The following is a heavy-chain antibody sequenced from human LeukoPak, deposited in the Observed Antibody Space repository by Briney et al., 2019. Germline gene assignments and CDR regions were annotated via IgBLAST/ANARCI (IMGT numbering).Heavy chain of an antibody. V-gene: IGHV1-2*02. J-gene: IGHJ4*02. Sequence: ASVKVSCKASGYTFTGYYMHWVRQAPGQGLEWMGWINPNSGGTNYAQKFQGRVTMTRDTSVSTAYMELSRLGTDDTAVYYCARALRSGSYYEVDNWGQGTLVTVSS. D-gene: IGHD1-26*01. CDR3: ARALRSGSYYEVDN. CDR1: GYTFTGYY. CDR2: INPNSGGT.